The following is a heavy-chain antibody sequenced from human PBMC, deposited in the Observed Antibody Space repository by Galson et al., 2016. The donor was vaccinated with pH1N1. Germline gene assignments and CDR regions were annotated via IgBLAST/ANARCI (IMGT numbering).Heavy chain of an antibody. Sequence: SLRLSCAASGFTFDDYAMYWVRQAPGKGLEWVSGISWSSGSIGYADSVKGRFTISRDNAKNSLYLQMNSLRAEDTALYYCAKTGGYSYGYFDYWGQGTLVTVSS. CDR2: ISWSSGSI. J-gene: IGHJ4*02. D-gene: IGHD5-18*01. V-gene: IGHV3-9*01. CDR3: AKTGGYSYGYFDY. CDR1: GFTFDDYA.